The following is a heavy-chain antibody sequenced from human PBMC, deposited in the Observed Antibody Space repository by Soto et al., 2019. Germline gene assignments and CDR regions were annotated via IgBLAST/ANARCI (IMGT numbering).Heavy chain of an antibody. Sequence: GGSLRLSCAASGFTFSSYGMHWVRQAPGKGLEWVAVISYDGSNKYYADSVKGRFTISRDNSKNTLYLQMNSLRAEDTAVYYCAKDQNPSGYDSSGYYVLYYYYGMDVWGQGTTVTVSS. CDR3: AKDQNPSGYDSSGYYVLYYYYGMDV. CDR2: ISYDGSNK. V-gene: IGHV3-30*18. CDR1: GFTFSSYG. J-gene: IGHJ6*02. D-gene: IGHD3-22*01.